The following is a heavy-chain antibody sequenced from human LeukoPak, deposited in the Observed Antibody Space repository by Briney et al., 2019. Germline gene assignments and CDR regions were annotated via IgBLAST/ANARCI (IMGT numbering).Heavy chain of an antibody. V-gene: IGHV3-30*18. D-gene: IGHD3-22*01. CDR3: AKAGAYDSSGYYYYLDY. CDR1: GFTFSTFG. Sequence: PGGSLRLSCAASGFTFSTFGNHWVRQAPGKGLEWVASISSDGNHKYYVGSVEGRFTISRDNSRNTLYLQMNSLRTEDTAVYYCAKAGAYDSSGYYYYLDYWGQGTLVTVPS. J-gene: IGHJ4*02. CDR2: ISSDGNHK.